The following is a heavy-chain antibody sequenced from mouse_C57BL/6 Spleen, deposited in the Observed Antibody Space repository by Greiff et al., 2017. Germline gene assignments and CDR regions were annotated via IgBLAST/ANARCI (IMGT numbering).Heavy chain of an antibody. CDR1: GYSFTSYY. CDR3: ARVGFIYPTLDY. Sequence: QVHVKQSGPELVKPGASVKISCKASGYSFTSYYIHWVKQRPGQGLEWIGWIYPGSGNTKYNEKFKGKATLTADTSSSTAYMQLSSLTYEDSVVYYGARVGFIYPTLDYWGQGTTLTVSS. J-gene: IGHJ2*01. V-gene: IGHV1-66*01. CDR2: IYPGSGNT. D-gene: IGHD1-1*01.